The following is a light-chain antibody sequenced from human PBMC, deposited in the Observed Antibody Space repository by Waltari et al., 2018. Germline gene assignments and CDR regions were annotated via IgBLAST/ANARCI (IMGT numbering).Light chain of an antibody. CDR3: QQYYRSRT. J-gene: IGKJ1*01. CDR2: WAS. Sequence: DIVMTQSPDSLAVSLGARATITCKSSQSVLYSSNNKNYLAWYQQKPGQPPKLLIRWASTRASGVPDRFSGSGSGTDFTLTISSLQAEDVAVYYCQQYYRSRTFGQGTRVEIK. CDR1: QSVLYSSNNKNY. V-gene: IGKV4-1*01.